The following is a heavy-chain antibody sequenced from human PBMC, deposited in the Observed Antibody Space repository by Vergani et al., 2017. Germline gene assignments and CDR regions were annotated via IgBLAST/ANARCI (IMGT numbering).Heavy chain of an antibody. CDR3: SRDPDIVVLPAAAYYYYYYGIDV. D-gene: IGHD2-2*01. J-gene: IGHJ6*02. V-gene: IGHV1-18*04. CDR2: ISAYNGNT. Sequence: QVQLVQSGAEVKKPGASVKVSCKASGYTFTSYGISWVRQAPGQGLEWMGWISAYNGNTNYAQKLQGRVTMTTDTSTSTAYMELRSLRSADTAVYYCSRDPDIVVLPAAAYYYYYYGIDVWGQGTTITVSS. CDR1: GYTFTSYG.